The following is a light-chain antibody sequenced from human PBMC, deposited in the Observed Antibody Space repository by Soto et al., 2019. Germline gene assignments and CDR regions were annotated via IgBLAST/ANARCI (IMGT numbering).Light chain of an antibody. CDR2: DVS. CDR1: SSDVGGYNY. V-gene: IGLV2-14*01. J-gene: IGLJ3*02. CDR3: SSYTSSSLWV. Sequence: QAVVTQPASVSGSPGQSITISCTGTSSDVGGYNYVSWYQQHPGKAPKLMIYDVSNRPSGVSNRFSGSKSGNTASLTISGLQAEDEADYYCSSYTSSSLWVFGGGTKVTVL.